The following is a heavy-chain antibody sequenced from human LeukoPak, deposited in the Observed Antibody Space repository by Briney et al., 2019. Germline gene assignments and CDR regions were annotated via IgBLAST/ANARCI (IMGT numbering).Heavy chain of an antibody. Sequence: ASVTVSCTASGYTFTGYYMHWVRQAPGQGLEWMGWINPNSGGTNYAQKFQGWVTMTRDTSISTAYMELSRLRSDDTAVYYCARETDERAFDYWGQGTLVTVSS. D-gene: IGHD1-1*01. CDR2: INPNSGGT. V-gene: IGHV1-2*04. CDR3: ARETDERAFDY. CDR1: GYTFTGYY. J-gene: IGHJ4*02.